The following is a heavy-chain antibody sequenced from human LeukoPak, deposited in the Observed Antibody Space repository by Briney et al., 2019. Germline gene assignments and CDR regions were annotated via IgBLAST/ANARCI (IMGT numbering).Heavy chain of an antibody. Sequence: SVKVSCKASGGTFSSYTISWVRQAPGQGLEWMGGIIPIFGTANYAQKFQGRVTITADESTSTAYMELSSLRSEDTAVYYCARFYDVWWGCYNTPGGTRGYHTPPHYYYYGMDVWGQGTTVTVSS. CDR2: IIPIFGTA. D-gene: IGHD3-3*01. CDR1: GGTFSSYT. CDR3: ARFYDVWWGCYNTPGGTRGYHTPPHYYYYGMDV. V-gene: IGHV1-69*13. J-gene: IGHJ6*02.